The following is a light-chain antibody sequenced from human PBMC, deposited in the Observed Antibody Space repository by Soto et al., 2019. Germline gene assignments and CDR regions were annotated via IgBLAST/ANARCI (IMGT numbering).Light chain of an antibody. CDR1: QSVSSSY. CDR2: GAS. J-gene: IGKJ5*01. CDR3: QQRHMWPIT. V-gene: IGKV3D-20*02. Sequence: EIVLTQSPGTLSLSPGERATLSCSASQSVSSSYLAWYQQKPGQAPRLLIYGASSRATGIPPRFSGSGSGTDFTLTISSLEPEDSAVYYCQQRHMWPITFGQGTRLEI.